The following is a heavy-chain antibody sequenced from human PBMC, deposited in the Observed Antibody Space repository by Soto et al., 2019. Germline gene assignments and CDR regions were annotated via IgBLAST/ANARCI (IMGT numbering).Heavy chain of an antibody. CDR2: INAGNGNT. CDR3: ARGFSGGRDFDY. J-gene: IGHJ4*02. Sequence: GASVKVSCKASGYTFTSYAMHWVRQAPGQRLEWMGWINAGNGNTKYSQKFQGRVTITWDTSASTAYMELSSLRSEDTAVYYCARGFSGGRDFDYWGQGTLVTVSS. V-gene: IGHV1-3*01. CDR1: GYTFTSYA. D-gene: IGHD2-15*01.